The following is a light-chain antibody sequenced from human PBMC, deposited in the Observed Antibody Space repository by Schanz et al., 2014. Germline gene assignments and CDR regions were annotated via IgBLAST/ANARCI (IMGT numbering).Light chain of an antibody. Sequence: EIVLTQSPGTLSLSPGQRATLSCRASQSVSSNLAWYQQKPGQAPRLLIYDASNRATGIPARFSGSGSGTDFTLTISSLQSEDFAVYYCQQYNNWPPMYTFGQGTKLEIK. J-gene: IGKJ2*01. CDR1: QSVSSN. CDR3: QQYNNWPPMYT. V-gene: IGKV3D-15*01. CDR2: DAS.